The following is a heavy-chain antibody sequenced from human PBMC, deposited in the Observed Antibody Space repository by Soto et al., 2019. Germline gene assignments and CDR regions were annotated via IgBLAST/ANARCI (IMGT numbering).Heavy chain of an antibody. CDR2: FDPEDGET. Sequence: GASVKVSCKVSGYTLTELSMHWVRQAPGKGLEWMGGFDPEDGETIYAQKFQGRVTMTEDTSTDTAYMELSSLRSEDTAVYYCATAGRLGELSLGGYYYYYGMDVWGQGTTVTVS. V-gene: IGHV1-24*01. CDR1: GYTLTELS. J-gene: IGHJ6*02. CDR3: ATAGRLGELSLGGYYYYYGMDV. D-gene: IGHD3-16*02.